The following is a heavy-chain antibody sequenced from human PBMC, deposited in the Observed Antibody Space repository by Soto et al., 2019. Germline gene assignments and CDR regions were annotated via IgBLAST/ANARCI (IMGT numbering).Heavy chain of an antibody. CDR2: INPKTAAT. J-gene: IGHJ6*02. CDR1: GYSFSDYF. CDR3: ARIKWGLNYYNGMDV. D-gene: IGHD1-26*01. Sequence: QVPLVQSGAEVKKSGASVKDSCKPSGYSFSDYFIQWVRQAPGQGLEWVAWINPKTAATNYAQKFQGRVSLTWDTSPTTAYMALPRLRPDDTAVYYCARIKWGLNYYNGMDVWGQGTTVIVSS. V-gene: IGHV1-2*02.